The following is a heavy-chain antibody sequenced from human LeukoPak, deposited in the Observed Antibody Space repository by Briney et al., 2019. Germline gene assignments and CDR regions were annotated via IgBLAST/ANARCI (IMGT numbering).Heavy chain of an antibody. J-gene: IGHJ4*02. D-gene: IGHD5-18*01. V-gene: IGHV3-53*01. CDR1: GFTVSSNY. CDR3: ARADGYSYGLLNY. Sequence: GGSLRLSCAASGFTVSSNYMSWVRQAPGKGLEWVSVIYSGGSTYYADSVKGRFTISRDNSKNTLYLQMNSLRAEDTAVYHCARADGYSYGLLNYWGQGTLVTVSS. CDR2: IYSGGST.